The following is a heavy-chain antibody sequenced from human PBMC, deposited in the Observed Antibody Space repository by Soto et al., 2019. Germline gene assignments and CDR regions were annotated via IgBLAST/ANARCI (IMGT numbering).Heavy chain of an antibody. V-gene: IGHV3-23*01. D-gene: IGHD1-26*01. J-gene: IGHJ4*02. Sequence: EVQLLESGGSLVQPGGSLRLSCAASGFTFSSYAMSWVRQAPGKGLEWVSIISGSGDSTYYADSVKDRFTISRDNSKNTLDLQMHSLRGEDPAIYSCAKRGSGSQFDYWGQGTLVTVSS. CDR1: GFTFSSYA. CDR3: AKRGSGSQFDY. CDR2: ISGSGDST.